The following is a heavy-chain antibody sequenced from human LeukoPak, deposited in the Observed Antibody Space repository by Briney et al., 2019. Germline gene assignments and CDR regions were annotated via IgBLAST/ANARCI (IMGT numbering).Heavy chain of an antibody. D-gene: IGHD3-10*01. J-gene: IGHJ5*02. CDR1: GGSISSYY. V-gene: IGHV4-59*01. CDR2: IYYSGST. Sequence: TSETLSLTCTVSGGSISSYYWSWIRQPPGKGLEWIGYIYYSGSTNYNPSLKSRVTISVDTSKNQFSLKLSSVTAADTAVYYCARGLRDYYGSGSHLGWFDPWGQGTLVTVSS. CDR3: ARGLRDYYGSGSHLGWFDP.